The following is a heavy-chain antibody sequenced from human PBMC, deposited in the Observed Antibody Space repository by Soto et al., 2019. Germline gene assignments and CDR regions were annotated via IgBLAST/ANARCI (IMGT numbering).Heavy chain of an antibody. J-gene: IGHJ4*02. CDR2: ISRDGGTK. CDR1: GFTVSTYG. D-gene: IGHD7-27*01. CDR3: PGEVASGY. Sequence: QVQLVESGGGVVQPGRSLRLSCAVSGFTVSTYGMHWVRQAPGKGLEWVAVISRDGGTKYYADSVKGRFTISRDNSINRLFLEMNSLRGDDMAGCYCPGEVASGYWGQGTLVNVSS. V-gene: IGHV3-30*03.